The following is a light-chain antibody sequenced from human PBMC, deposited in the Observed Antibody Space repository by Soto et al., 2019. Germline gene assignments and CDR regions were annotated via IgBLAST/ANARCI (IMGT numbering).Light chain of an antibody. Sequence: QSVLTQPASVSGSPGQSITISCTGTSGDIGSYKRVSWYQQHPGKAPKLIIYEVTDRPSGVSNRFSGSKSGNTASLTISGLQAEDEAEYYCSSYTNINTRACVFGTGTKVTVL. V-gene: IGLV2-14*01. CDR3: SSYTNINTRACV. CDR1: SGDIGSYKR. J-gene: IGLJ1*01. CDR2: EVT.